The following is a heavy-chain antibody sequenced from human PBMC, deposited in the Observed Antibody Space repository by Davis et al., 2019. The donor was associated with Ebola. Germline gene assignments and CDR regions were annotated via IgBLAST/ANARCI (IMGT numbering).Heavy chain of an antibody. Sequence: PGGSLRLSCAASGGTFSSYAISWVRQAPGQGLEWMGGIIPIFGTANYAQKFQGRVTITADESTSTAYMELSSLRSEDTAVYYCARIRITIFGVVPSPFDYWGQGTLVTVSS. CDR2: IIPIFGTA. CDR1: GGTFSSYA. V-gene: IGHV1-69*01. D-gene: IGHD3-3*01. CDR3: ARIRITIFGVVPSPFDY. J-gene: IGHJ4*02.